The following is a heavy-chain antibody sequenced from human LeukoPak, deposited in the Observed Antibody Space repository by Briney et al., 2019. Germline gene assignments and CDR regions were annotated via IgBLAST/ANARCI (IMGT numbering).Heavy chain of an antibody. D-gene: IGHD4-17*01. CDR3: ARQRDYADYLVAFDV. V-gene: IGHV4-59*08. J-gene: IGHJ3*01. CDR2: IYHSGTT. CDR1: GGSISSYY. Sequence: SETLSLTCTVSGGSISSYYWSWIRQPTGKGLECIGYIYHSGTTNYNPSLKSRVTISVDTSKNQFSLKLSSVTAADTAIYYCARQRDYADYLVAFDVWGQGTMVTVSS.